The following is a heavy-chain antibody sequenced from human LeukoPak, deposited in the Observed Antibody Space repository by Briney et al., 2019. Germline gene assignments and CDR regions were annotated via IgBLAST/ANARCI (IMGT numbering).Heavy chain of an antibody. J-gene: IGHJ4*02. CDR2: ISSSSSTI. V-gene: IGHV3-48*01. CDR3: AGGRSTSIAAASFDY. CDR1: GFTFSSYS. Sequence: HPGGSLRLPCAASGFTFSSYSMNWVRQAPGKGLEWVSYISSSSSTIYYADSVKGRFTISRDNAKNSLYLQMNSLRAEDTAVYYCAGGRSTSIAAASFDYWGQGTLVTVSS. D-gene: IGHD6-13*01.